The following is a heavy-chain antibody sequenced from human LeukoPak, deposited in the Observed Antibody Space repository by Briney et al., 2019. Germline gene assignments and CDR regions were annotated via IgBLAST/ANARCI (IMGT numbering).Heavy chain of an antibody. CDR1: GYTFTSYD. CDR2: MNPNSGNT. V-gene: IGHV1-8*01. D-gene: IGHD2-2*01. J-gene: IGHJ6*02. CDR3: ARGLRRSSGPAAICCYYYGMDV. Sequence: ASVKVSCKASGYTFTSYDINWVRQATGRGLEWMGWMNPNSGNTGYAQKFQGRVTMTRNTSISTAYMELSSLRSEDTAVYYCARGLRRSSGPAAICCYYYGMDVWGQGTTVTVSS.